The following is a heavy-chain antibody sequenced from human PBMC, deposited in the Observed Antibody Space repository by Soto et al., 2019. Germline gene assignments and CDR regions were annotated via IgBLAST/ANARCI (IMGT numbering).Heavy chain of an antibody. J-gene: IGHJ6*02. V-gene: IGHV2-5*02. CDR1: GFSLSTRGVG. D-gene: IGHD3-22*01. CDR3: AHDSTDWYGMDV. CDR2: IYWDDDK. Sequence: QITLKESGPPLVKPTQTLTLTCTFSGFSLSTRGVGVAWIRQPPGKALEWLALIYWDDDKRYSPSLKNRLTITKHTSKNPVVLAMTNTDPVDTATYSCAHDSTDWYGMDVWGQGTTVTVSS.